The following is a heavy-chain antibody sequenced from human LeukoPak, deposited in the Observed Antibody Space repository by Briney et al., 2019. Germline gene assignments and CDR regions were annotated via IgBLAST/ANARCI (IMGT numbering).Heavy chain of an antibody. J-gene: IGHJ3*02. CDR2: INAGNGNT. CDR3: AREEAAEYYYDSSVAFDI. Sequence: ASVKVSCKAPGYTFTSYAMHWVRQAPGQRLEWMGWINAGNGNTKYSQEFQGRVTITRDTSASTAYMELSSLRSEDMAVYYCAREEAAEYYYDSSVAFDIWGQGTMVTVSS. CDR1: GYTFTSYA. V-gene: IGHV1-3*03. D-gene: IGHD3-22*01.